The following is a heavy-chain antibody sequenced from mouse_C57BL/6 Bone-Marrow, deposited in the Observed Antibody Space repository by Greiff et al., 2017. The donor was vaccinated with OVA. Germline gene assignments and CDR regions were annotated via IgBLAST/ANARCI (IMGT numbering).Heavy chain of an antibody. D-gene: IGHD2-5*01. CDR2: IYPGSGST. J-gene: IGHJ4*01. CDR3: ARTKEYSNVYYAMDY. Sequence: QVQLQQPGAELVKPGASVKMSCKASGYTFTSYWITWVKQRPGQGLEWIGDIYPGSGSTNYNEKFKSKATLTVDTSSSTAYMQLSSLTSEDSAVYYCARTKEYSNVYYAMDYWGQGTSVTVSS. V-gene: IGHV1-55*01. CDR1: GYTFTSYW.